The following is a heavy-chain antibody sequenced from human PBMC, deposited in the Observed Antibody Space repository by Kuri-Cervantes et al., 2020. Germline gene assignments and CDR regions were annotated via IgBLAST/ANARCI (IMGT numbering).Heavy chain of an antibody. CDR1: GFTFSSYA. J-gene: IGHJ6*02. V-gene: IGHV3-30-3*01. CDR3: ARLPYYYYGMDV. CDR2: ISYDGSNK. Sequence: GGSLRLSCAASGFTFSSYAMHWVRQAPGKGLEWVAVISYDGSNKYYADSVKGRFTISRDNSKNTLYLQMNSPRAEDTAVYYCARLPYYYYGMDVWDQGTTVTVSS.